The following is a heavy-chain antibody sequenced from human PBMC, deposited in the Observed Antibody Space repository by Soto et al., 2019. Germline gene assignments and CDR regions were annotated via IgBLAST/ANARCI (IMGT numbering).Heavy chain of an antibody. V-gene: IGHV1-69*19. CDR1: GGTFNTYA. CDR2: ISPMFGAA. Sequence: QVQLVQSGAEMQKPGSSVKVSCQSSGGTFNTYAMNWVRQAPGQGPEWMGDISPMFGAANYAPKFQGRVTTTTDESTGTSYMQWSSLTSEDTALYFCAREVQVHAPAFVYWGQGTLVTVSS. CDR3: AREVQVHAPAFVY. D-gene: IGHD3-10*01. J-gene: IGHJ4*02.